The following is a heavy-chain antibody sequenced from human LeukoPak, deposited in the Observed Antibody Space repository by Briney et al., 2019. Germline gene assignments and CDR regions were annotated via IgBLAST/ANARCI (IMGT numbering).Heavy chain of an antibody. Sequence: SETLSLTCAVYGGSFSGYYWSWIRQPPGKGLEWIGEINHSGSTNYNPSLKSRVTISVDTSKNQFSLKLSSVTAADTAVYYCARGVRDIVVVPAAPFDYWGQGTLVTVSS. V-gene: IGHV4-34*01. CDR3: ARGVRDIVVVPAAPFDY. D-gene: IGHD2-2*01. CDR1: GGSFSGYY. CDR2: INHSGST. J-gene: IGHJ4*02.